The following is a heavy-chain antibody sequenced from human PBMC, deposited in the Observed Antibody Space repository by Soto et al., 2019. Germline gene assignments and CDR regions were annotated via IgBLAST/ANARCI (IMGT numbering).Heavy chain of an antibody. CDR2: IYYSGST. CDR1: GGSISSSSYY. J-gene: IGHJ5*02. Sequence: PSETLSLTCTVSGGSISSSSYYWGWIRQPPGKGLEWIGSIYYSGSTYYNPSLKSRVTISVDTSKNQFSQKLSSVTAADTAVYYCARQRYQANWFDPGAREPWSPSP. CDR3: ARQRYQANWFDP. V-gene: IGHV4-39*01. D-gene: IGHD2-2*01.